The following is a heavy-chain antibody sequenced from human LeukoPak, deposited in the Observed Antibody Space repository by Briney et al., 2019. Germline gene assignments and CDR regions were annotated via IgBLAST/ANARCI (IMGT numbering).Heavy chain of an antibody. V-gene: IGHV4-31*02. CDR3: ARDWGRSAAGSLFYGMDV. Sequence: SWIRQHPGKGLEWIGYMYNSGTSYYNPSLKTRVTISADVSKNQFSLKLSSVSAADTAVYFCARDWGRSAAGSLFYGMDVWGQGATVTVSS. CDR2: MYNSGTS. J-gene: IGHJ6*02. D-gene: IGHD3-16*01.